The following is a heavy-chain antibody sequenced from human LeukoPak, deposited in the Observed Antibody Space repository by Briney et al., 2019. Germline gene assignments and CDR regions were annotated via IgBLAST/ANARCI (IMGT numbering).Heavy chain of an antibody. V-gene: IGHV3-48*03. CDR3: AKVGRWLQLPHFDY. Sequence: GGSLRLSCEASGFIFTNYEMNWVRQAPGKGLEWVSYINSDGTTLYYADSVNGRLTISRDNAKTSLFLQMNSLRADDTAVYYCAKVGRWLQLPHFDYWGQGTLVTVSS. CDR2: INSDGTTL. D-gene: IGHD5-24*01. J-gene: IGHJ4*02. CDR1: GFIFTNYE.